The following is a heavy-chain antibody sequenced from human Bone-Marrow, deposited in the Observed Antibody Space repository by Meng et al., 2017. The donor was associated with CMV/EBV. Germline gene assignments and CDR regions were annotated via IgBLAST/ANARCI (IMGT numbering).Heavy chain of an antibody. Sequence: GESLKISCAASGFTFDDYAMHWVRQAPGKGLEWVSLISWDGGSTYYADSVKGRFTISRDNSKNSLYLQMNSLRAEDTALYYCAKDGQRFLEWSYGMDVWGQGTTVTVYS. CDR3: AKDGQRFLEWSYGMDV. CDR1: GFTFDDYA. V-gene: IGHV3-43D*03. J-gene: IGHJ6*02. CDR2: ISWDGGST. D-gene: IGHD3-3*01.